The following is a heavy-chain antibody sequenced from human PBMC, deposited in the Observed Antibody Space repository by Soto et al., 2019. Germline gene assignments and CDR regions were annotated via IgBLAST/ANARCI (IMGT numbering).Heavy chain of an antibody. J-gene: IGHJ5*01. CDR2: IIPIFGTT. CDR3: ARSYCSGTYGSLHT. Sequence: QIQLVQSGAEVKKPRSSVKISCKASGGTFSSYAINWVRQAPGQGLEWMGGIIPIFGTTNYAQKFQGRVTVTADDSTTTAYMVLNSLRSEDTAMYYSARSYCSGTYGSLHTWGHGMLVTISS. D-gene: IGHD3-10*01. CDR1: GGTFSSYA. V-gene: IGHV1-69*01.